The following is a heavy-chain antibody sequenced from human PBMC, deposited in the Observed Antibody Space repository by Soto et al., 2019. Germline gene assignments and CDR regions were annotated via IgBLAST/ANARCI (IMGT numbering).Heavy chain of an antibody. V-gene: IGHV4-30-2*01. D-gene: IGHD3-3*01. Sequence: SETLSLTCAVSGGSISSGGYSWSWIRQPPGKGLEWIGYIYHSGSTYYNPSLKSRVTISVDRSKNQFSLKLSSVTAADTAVYYCARVAYYDFWLGPYGIDVWGQGTTVTVSS. CDR3: ARVAYYDFWLGPYGIDV. J-gene: IGHJ6*02. CDR1: GGSISSGGYS. CDR2: IYHSGST.